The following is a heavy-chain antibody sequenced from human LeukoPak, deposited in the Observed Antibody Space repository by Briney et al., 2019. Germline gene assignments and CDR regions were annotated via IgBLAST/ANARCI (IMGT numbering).Heavy chain of an antibody. CDR2: ISYDGSNK. V-gene: IGHV3-30*03. Sequence: GGSLRPSCAASGFTFSSYGMHWVRQAPGKGLEWVAVISYDGSNKYYADSVKGRFTISRDNSKNTLYLQMNSLRAEDTAVYYCAIGHYRNIPGWGQGTLVTVSS. CDR1: GFTFSSYG. D-gene: IGHD1/OR15-1a*01. CDR3: AIGHYRNIPG. J-gene: IGHJ4*02.